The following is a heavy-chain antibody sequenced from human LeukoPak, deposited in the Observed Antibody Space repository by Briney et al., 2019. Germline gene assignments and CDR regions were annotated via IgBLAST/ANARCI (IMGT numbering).Heavy chain of an antibody. V-gene: IGHV3-53*01. J-gene: IGHJ4*02. D-gene: IGHD3-22*01. Sequence: PGGSLRLSCAASGFTVSSSYMSWVRQAPGKGLEWVSVIYSGGSTYYADSVKARFTISRDNSKNTLYLQMNSLRAEDTAVYYCARATYYYDTSGYYYWGQGTLVTVSS. CDR1: GFTVSSSY. CDR3: ARATYYYDTSGYYY. CDR2: IYSGGST.